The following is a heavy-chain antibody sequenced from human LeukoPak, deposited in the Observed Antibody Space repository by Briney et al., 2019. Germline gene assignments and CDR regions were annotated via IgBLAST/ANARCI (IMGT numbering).Heavy chain of an antibody. D-gene: IGHD6-13*01. Sequence: PGRSLRLSCAASGFTFSDHAMTWVRQAPGKGLEWVSAIGGPGYDIMYADSVKGRFTISRDNSQNTLHLQMNSLRPDDTAVYYCAKGLRTETHGISWDPFDSWGQGTLVTVSS. V-gene: IGHV3-23*01. CDR3: AKGLRTETHGISWDPFDS. CDR2: IGGPGYDI. J-gene: IGHJ4*02. CDR1: GFTFSDHA.